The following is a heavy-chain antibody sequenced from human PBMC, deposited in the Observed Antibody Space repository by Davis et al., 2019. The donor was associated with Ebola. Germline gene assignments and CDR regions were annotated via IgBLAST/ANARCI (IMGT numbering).Heavy chain of an antibody. Sequence: AASVKVSCKASGGTFTSYSISWMRHAPGQGLEWMGRIIPTYGMSNYAQHFQGRVTITADISTSTAYMELSSLRSEDTAVYYCARVPGYYSDSNAYAFDIWGQGTRVTVSS. CDR1: GGTFTSYS. J-gene: IGHJ3*02. D-gene: IGHD3-22*01. V-gene: IGHV1-69*02. CDR2: IIPTYGMS. CDR3: ARVPGYYSDSNAYAFDI.